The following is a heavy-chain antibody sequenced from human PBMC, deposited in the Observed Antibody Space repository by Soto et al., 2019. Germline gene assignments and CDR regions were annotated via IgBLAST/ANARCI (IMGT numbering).Heavy chain of an antibody. J-gene: IGHJ6*03. CDR2: VYYSGNT. CDR3: ARKGAAASYAHYYMDV. CDR1: GGSFSGYY. D-gene: IGHD6-13*01. V-gene: IGHV4-34*01. Sequence: SETLSLTCAVYGGSFSGYYWSWIRQPPGKGLKWIGDVYYSGNTNYNPSLESRVTISVDTSRNRFSLNLTSATAADTAVYYCARKGAAASYAHYYMDVWGRGTAVTVSS.